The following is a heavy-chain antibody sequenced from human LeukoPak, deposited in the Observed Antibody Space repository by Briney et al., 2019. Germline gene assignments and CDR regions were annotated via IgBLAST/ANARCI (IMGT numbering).Heavy chain of an antibody. Sequence: AGGSLRLSCAASGFTFRDYDMHWVRQVPGRGLEWVSAIGIRDDTHYPDSVTGRFTISRENAKNSLYLQMNTLRDGDTAMYYCIRGGIRVSGIDAFDIWGQGTMVTVSS. CDR1: GFTFRDYD. CDR2: IGIRDDT. D-gene: IGHD5/OR15-5a*01. CDR3: IRGGIRVSGIDAFDI. J-gene: IGHJ3*02. V-gene: IGHV3-13*01.